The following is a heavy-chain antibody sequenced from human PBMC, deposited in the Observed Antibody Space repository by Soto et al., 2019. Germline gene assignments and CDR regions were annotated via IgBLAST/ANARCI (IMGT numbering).Heavy chain of an antibody. D-gene: IGHD3-10*01. CDR2: MNPNSGNT. CDR1: GYTFTSYD. J-gene: IGHJ3*02. CDR3: ARGSNYYASGDDAFDI. Sequence: QVQLVQSGAEVKKPGASVKVSCKASGYTFTSYDINWVRQATGQGLEWMGWMNPNSGNTGYAQKFQGRVTMTRYISISMAYSQLRSLRSEDTAVYYCARGSNYYASGDDAFDIWGQGTMVTVSS. V-gene: IGHV1-8*01.